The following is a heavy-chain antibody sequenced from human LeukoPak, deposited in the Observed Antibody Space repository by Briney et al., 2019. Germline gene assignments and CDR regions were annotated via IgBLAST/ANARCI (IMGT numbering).Heavy chain of an antibody. CDR1: GFTCSSNY. Sequence: GGSLRLSCAASGFTCSSNYMSWVRQAPGKGLGGVSVIYTGGSTFYSDSGKGRFTISRDNSKNTLYLQMNSLRAEDTAVYYCARPTYGDYEPFFDYWGQGTLVTVSS. V-gene: IGHV3-66*01. J-gene: IGHJ4*02. D-gene: IGHD4-17*01. CDR2: IYTGGST. CDR3: ARPTYGDYEPFFDY.